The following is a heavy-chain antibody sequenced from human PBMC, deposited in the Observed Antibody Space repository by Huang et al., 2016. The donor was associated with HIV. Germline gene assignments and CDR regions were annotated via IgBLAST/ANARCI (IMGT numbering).Heavy chain of an antibody. Sequence: QVQLQESGPGLVKPSETLSLTCTVSGGSINSHYWSWIRQPPGKGLEWIGSVYYSWSTNYNPSLKSRFTISVDTSKTQFSLKLSSVTAADTALYYCAREGLYFYDSSGGYFDLWGRGTLLTVYS. D-gene: IGHD3-22*01. CDR1: GGSINSHY. CDR3: AREGLYFYDSSGGYFDL. J-gene: IGHJ2*01. CDR2: VYYSWST. V-gene: IGHV4-59*11.